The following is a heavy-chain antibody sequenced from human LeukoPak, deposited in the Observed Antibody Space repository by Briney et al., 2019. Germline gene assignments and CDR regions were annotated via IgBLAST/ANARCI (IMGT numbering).Heavy chain of an antibody. D-gene: IGHD3-22*01. CDR1: GFTFSSYA. CDR3: AKDPYYYDSSGYYYKYFQR. CDR2: ISGSGGST. J-gene: IGHJ1*01. V-gene: IGHV3-23*01. Sequence: GGSLRLSCAASGFTFSSYAMSWVRQAPGKGLEWVSAISGSGGSTYYADSVKGRFTISRDNSKNTLYLQMNSLRAEDTAVYYCAKDPYYYDSSGYYYKYFQRWGQGTLVTVSS.